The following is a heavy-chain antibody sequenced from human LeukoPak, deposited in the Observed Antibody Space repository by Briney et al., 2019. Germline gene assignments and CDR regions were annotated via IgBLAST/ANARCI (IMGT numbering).Heavy chain of an antibody. V-gene: IGHV3-11*01. CDR1: GFTFSDYY. CDR2: ISSSGGAI. CDR3: ARVSYHSSGYYPFDH. Sequence: GGSLRLSCAASGFTFSDYYMSWIRQPPGKGLEWVSYISSSGGAIYYADSAKGRFTISRDNAKNSLYLQMNSLRAEDTAVYYCARVSYHSSGYYPFDHWGQGTLVTVSS. D-gene: IGHD3-22*01. J-gene: IGHJ4*02.